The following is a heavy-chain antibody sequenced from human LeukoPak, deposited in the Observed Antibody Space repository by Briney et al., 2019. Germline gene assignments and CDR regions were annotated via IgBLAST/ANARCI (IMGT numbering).Heavy chain of an antibody. Sequence: SGGSLRLSCAASGFIFSTYGMHWVRQAPGKGLEWVAVISSDGVNKYSADSVKGRFTISRDNSKNTLYLQMNSLRAEDTAVYYCAKGQNYYDGSGYYSTDYWGQGTPVTVSS. CDR1: GFIFSTYG. CDR3: AKGQNYYDGSGYYSTDY. V-gene: IGHV3-30*18. J-gene: IGHJ4*02. CDR2: ISSDGVNK. D-gene: IGHD3-22*01.